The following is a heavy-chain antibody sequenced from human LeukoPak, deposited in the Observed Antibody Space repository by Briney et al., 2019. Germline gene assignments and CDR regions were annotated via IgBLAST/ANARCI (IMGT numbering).Heavy chain of an antibody. CDR1: GFTFSNYA. V-gene: IGHV3-30*03. CDR2: ISSGGRDK. Sequence: PGGSLRLSCAASGFTFSNYAIHWVRQAPGKGLEWVAVISSGGRDKHHADSVKGRFTISRDNSKNTLYLQTNSLRAEDTAVYYCARDVRRIADYYFDYWGQGTLVTVSS. CDR3: ARDVRRIADYYFDY. J-gene: IGHJ4*02. D-gene: IGHD6-13*01.